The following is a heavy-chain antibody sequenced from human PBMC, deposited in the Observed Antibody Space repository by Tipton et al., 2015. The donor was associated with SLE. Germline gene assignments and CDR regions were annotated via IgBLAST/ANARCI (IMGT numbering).Heavy chain of an antibody. CDR3: ASTLGPELWFDP. V-gene: IGHV4-38-2*02. D-gene: IGHD1-26*01. CDR1: GYSISSGYY. Sequence: LRLSCTVSGYSISSGYYWGWIRQPPGKGLEWIGSIYHSGSTYYNPSLKSRVTISVDTSKNQFSLKLSSVTAADTAVYYCASTLGPELWFDPWGQGTLVTVSS. CDR2: IYHSGST. J-gene: IGHJ5*02.